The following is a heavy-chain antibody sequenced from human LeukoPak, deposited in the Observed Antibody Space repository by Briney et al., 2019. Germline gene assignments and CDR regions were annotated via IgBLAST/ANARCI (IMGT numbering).Heavy chain of an antibody. Sequence: PGGSLRLSCAASGFTFDDHGMSGVRQVPGKGLEWVSSIFPSGGEIHYADSVRGRFTISRDNSKSTLSLQMNSLRAEDTAIYYCATYRQVLLPFESWGQGTLVTVSS. CDR3: ATYRQVLLPFES. V-gene: IGHV3-23*01. D-gene: IGHD2-8*02. CDR1: GFTFDDHG. CDR2: IFPSGGEI. J-gene: IGHJ4*02.